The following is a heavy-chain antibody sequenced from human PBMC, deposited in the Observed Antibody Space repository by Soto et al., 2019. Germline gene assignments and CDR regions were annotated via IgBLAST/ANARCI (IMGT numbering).Heavy chain of an antibody. CDR2: INHSGST. Sequence: SETLSLTCAVYGGSFSGYYWSWIRQPPGKGLEWIGEINHSGSTNYNPSLKSRVTISVDTSKNQFSLKLSSVTAADTAVYYCARVRGSSGWYGGYSYYGMDVWGQGTTVTVSS. J-gene: IGHJ6*02. CDR1: GGSFSGYY. D-gene: IGHD6-19*01. CDR3: ARVRGSSGWYGGYSYYGMDV. V-gene: IGHV4-34*01.